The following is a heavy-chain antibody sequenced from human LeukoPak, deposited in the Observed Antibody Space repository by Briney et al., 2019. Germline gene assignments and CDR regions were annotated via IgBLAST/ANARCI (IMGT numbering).Heavy chain of an antibody. CDR3: ARYSGYYYEGERNWFDP. Sequence: SETLSLTCTVSGGSISSYYWSWIRQPPGKGLEWIGDIYYSGSTNYNPSLKSRVTITVDTSKHQLSLKLSSVTTADTAVYYCARYSGYYYEGERNWFDPWGQGTLVTVSS. J-gene: IGHJ5*02. V-gene: IGHV4-59*08. CDR2: IYYSGST. CDR1: GGSISSYY. D-gene: IGHD3-22*01.